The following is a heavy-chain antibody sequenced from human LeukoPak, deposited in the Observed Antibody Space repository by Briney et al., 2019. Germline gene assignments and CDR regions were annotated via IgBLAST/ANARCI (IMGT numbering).Heavy chain of an antibody. D-gene: IGHD2-15*01. CDR3: ARDRDIVVVVAAHEYFQH. CDR1: GYTFTSYG. J-gene: IGHJ1*01. Sequence: ASVKVSCKASGYTFTSYGISWVRQAPGQGLEWMGWISAYNGNTNYAQKLQGRVTMTTDTSTSTAYMELRSLRSGDTAVYYCARDRDIVVVVAAHEYFQHWGQGTLVTVSS. CDR2: ISAYNGNT. V-gene: IGHV1-18*04.